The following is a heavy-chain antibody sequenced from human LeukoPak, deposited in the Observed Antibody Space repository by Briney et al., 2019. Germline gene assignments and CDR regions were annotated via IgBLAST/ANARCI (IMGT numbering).Heavy chain of an antibody. D-gene: IGHD2-21*01. CDR3: ARRLFSIPWFDP. CDR1: GGSFSDDY. V-gene: IGHV4-34*01. Sequence: PSETLSLTCAVYGGSFSDDYWTWIRQPPGKGLEWIGEINHSGSTNYNPSLKSRVTISVDTSKNQFSLKQNYVTAADPALYYCARRLFSIPWFDPWGQGTQVTVSS. CDR2: INHSGST. J-gene: IGHJ5*02.